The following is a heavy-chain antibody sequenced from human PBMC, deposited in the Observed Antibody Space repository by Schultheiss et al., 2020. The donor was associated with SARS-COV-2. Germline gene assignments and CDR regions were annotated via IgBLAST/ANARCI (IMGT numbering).Heavy chain of an antibody. J-gene: IGHJ4*02. D-gene: IGHD3-16*01. CDR3: ARGTRAYYV. Sequence: GGSLRLSCGASGFTLKTYGMHWVRQAPGRGLEWVALMSYDGSEIEYAGSVKGRFTISRDNSKNMVSLQMNSLRPEDTAVYYCARGTRAYYVWGQGTLVTVSS. V-gene: IGHV3-30*03. CDR1: GFTLKTYG. CDR2: MSYDGSEI.